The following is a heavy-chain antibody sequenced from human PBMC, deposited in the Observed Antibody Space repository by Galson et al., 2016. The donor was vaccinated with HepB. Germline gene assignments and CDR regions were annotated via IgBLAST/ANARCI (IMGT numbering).Heavy chain of an antibody. V-gene: IGHV1-3*01. D-gene: IGHD2-21*01. CDR1: GYTFTSYA. Sequence: SVKVSCKASGYTFTSYAIHWVRQAPGQRLEWMGWITAGNINAEYSHKFQDRVTITTDTSASTAYMEVSSLRSEDTAIYYCAGGLWGRSLDHWGQGTLVTVSS. CDR2: ITAGNINA. J-gene: IGHJ4*02. CDR3: AGGLWGRSLDH.